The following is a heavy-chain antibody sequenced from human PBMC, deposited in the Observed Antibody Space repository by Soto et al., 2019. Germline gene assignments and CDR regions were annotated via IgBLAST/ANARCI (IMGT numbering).Heavy chain of an antibody. J-gene: IGHJ6*02. CDR3: ARLEGATIFGVVIHPLSYYYYGMDV. CDR1: GYTFTSYG. D-gene: IGHD3-3*01. V-gene: IGHV1-18*01. CDR2: ISAYNGNT. Sequence: QVQLVQSGAEVKKPGASVKVSCKASGYTFTSYGISWVRQAPGQGLEWMGWISAYNGNTNYAQKLQGRVTMTTDTSTSTAYMELRSLRSDDTAVYYCARLEGATIFGVVIHPLSYYYYGMDVWGQGTTVTVSS.